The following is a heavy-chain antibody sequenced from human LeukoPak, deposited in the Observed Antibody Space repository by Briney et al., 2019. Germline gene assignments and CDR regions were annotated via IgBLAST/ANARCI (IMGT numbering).Heavy chain of an antibody. Sequence: GSLRLSCAASGFTVSSNYMSWVRQAPGKGLEWIGSIYYSGSTYYNPSLKSRVTISVDTSKNQFSLKLSSVTAADTAVYYCARDSPYYDILTGYSNLFDYWGQGTLVTVSS. V-gene: IGHV4-39*07. D-gene: IGHD3-9*01. J-gene: IGHJ4*02. CDR3: ARDSPYYDILTGYSNLFDY. CDR2: IYYSGST. CDR1: GFTVSSNY.